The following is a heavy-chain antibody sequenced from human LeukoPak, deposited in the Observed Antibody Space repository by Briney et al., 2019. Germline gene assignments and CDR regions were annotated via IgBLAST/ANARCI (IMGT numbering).Heavy chain of an antibody. CDR3: AVDNRDF. Sequence: PSETLFLTCTVSGASVGDYYWSWIRQAAGKGLEWLGRIYTSGNTIYNPSLQSRVTISVDVSKNQFSLRLISMTAADTGIYYCAVDNRDFWGQGTLVTVSS. CDR1: GASVGDYY. D-gene: IGHD2/OR15-2a*01. V-gene: IGHV4-4*07. J-gene: IGHJ4*02. CDR2: IYTSGNT.